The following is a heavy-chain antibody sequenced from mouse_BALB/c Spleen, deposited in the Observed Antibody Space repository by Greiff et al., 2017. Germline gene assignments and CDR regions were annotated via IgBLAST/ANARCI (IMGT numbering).Heavy chain of an antibody. J-gene: IGHJ1*01. D-gene: IGHD1-1*01. CDR2: ISSGGSYT. CDR1: GFTFSSYA. Sequence: EVHLVESGGGLVKPGGSLKLSCAASGFTFSSYAMSWVRQSPEKRLEWVAEISSGGSYTYYPDTVTGRFTISRDNAKNTLYLEMSSLRSEDTAMYYCARDLRRYFDVGGAGTTVTVSS. CDR3: ARDLRRYFDV. V-gene: IGHV5-9-4*01.